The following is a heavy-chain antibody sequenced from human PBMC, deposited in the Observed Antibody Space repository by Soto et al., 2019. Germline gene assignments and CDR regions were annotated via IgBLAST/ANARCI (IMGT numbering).Heavy chain of an antibody. J-gene: IGHJ5*02. CDR1: GGSISSYY. D-gene: IGHD3-22*01. CDR3: ARLHYYDSSGYGRYNWFDP. CDR2: IYTSGST. V-gene: IGHV4-4*07. Sequence: SETLSLTCTVSGGSISSYYWSWMRQPAGKGLERIGRIYTSGSTNYNPSLKSRVTMSVDTSKNQFSLKLSSVTAADTAVYYCARLHYYDSSGYGRYNWFDPWGQGTLVTVSS.